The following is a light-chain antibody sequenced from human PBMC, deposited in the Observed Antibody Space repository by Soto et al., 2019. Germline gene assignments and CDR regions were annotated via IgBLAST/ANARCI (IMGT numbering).Light chain of an antibody. V-gene: IGKV1-33*01. CDR2: DAS. Sequence: DIQMTQSPSSLSASVGDRVTITCRASQGINTYLAWYQQKPGKVPKLLINDASNLETGVPSRFSGSGSGTDFTLTISSLQPEDIATYYCQQYVNALSFGGGTKVEIK. CDR1: QGINTY. J-gene: IGKJ4*01. CDR3: QQYVNALS.